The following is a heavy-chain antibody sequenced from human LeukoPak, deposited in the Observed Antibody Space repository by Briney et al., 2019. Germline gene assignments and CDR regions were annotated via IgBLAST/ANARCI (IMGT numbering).Heavy chain of an antibody. V-gene: IGHV3-7*03. CDR3: AKDGRWLQLEYYFDY. Sequence: PGGSLRLSCAASGFTFSSYWMSWVRQAPGKGLEWVANIKQDGSEKYYVDSVKGRFTISRDNAKNSLYLQMNSLRAEDTAFYYCAKDGRWLQLEYYFDYWGQGTLVTVSS. D-gene: IGHD5-24*01. CDR2: IKQDGSEK. J-gene: IGHJ4*02. CDR1: GFTFSSYW.